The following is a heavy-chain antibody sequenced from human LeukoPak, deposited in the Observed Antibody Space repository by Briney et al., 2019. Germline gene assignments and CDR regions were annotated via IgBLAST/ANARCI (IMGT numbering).Heavy chain of an antibody. CDR2: IYHSGST. CDR3: ARETEPPAGSYTLH. J-gene: IGHJ4*02. V-gene: IGHV4-30-2*01. CDR1: GGSISSGGYY. D-gene: IGHD1-26*01. Sequence: SQTLSLTCTVSGGSISSGGYYWSWIRQPPGKGLEWIGYIYHSGSTYYNPSLKSRVTISVDRSKNQFSLKLSSVTAADTAVYYCARETEPPAGSYTLHWGQGTLVTVSS.